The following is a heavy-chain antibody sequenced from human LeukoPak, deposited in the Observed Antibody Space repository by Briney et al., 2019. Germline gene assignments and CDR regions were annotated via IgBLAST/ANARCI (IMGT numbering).Heavy chain of an antibody. CDR2: IIPIFGTA. Sequence: GASVKVSCKAAGNTFTSYGISWVRQAPGQGLEWMGGIIPIFGTANYAQKFQGRVTITTDESTSTAYMELSSLRSEDTAVYYCARNLEVRGVIIDAFDIWGQGTMVTVSS. CDR3: ARNLEVRGVIIDAFDI. V-gene: IGHV1-69*05. D-gene: IGHD3-10*01. J-gene: IGHJ3*02. CDR1: GNTFTSYG.